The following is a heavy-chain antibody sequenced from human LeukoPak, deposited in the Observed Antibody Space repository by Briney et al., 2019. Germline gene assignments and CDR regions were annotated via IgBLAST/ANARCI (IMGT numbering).Heavy chain of an antibody. D-gene: IGHD1-7*01. Sequence: PGGSPRLSCAASGFTFSNFWIYWVRQAPGRGLEWVAGIRQDGRETRYVDSVKGRFTISRDNAKNSLYLQMNSLRAEDTAVYYCVTYNWNYDLDYWGQGTLVTVSS. CDR2: IRQDGRET. CDR3: VTYNWNYDLDY. J-gene: IGHJ4*02. CDR1: GFTFSNFW. V-gene: IGHV3-7*05.